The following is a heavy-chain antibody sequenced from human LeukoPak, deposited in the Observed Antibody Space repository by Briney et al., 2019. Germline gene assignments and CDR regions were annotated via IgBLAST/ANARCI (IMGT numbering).Heavy chain of an antibody. CDR3: ARINLWPGNWIDS. D-gene: IGHD2/OR15-2a*01. Sequence: SETLSLTCGLNGGSFGDHFWGWFRQSPGKGLEWIGEVNQRGTINSNPSLKSRVAISVETSKNQFSLKLTSVTAADTAVYYCARINLWPGNWIDSWGQGTLVTVSS. CDR1: GGSFGDHF. J-gene: IGHJ5*01. CDR2: VNQRGTI. V-gene: IGHV4-34*01.